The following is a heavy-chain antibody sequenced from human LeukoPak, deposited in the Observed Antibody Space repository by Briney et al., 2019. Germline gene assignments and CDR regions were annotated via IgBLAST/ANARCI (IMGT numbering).Heavy chain of an antibody. D-gene: IGHD3-22*01. CDR2: IYYSGNT. CDR1: GVSISSSNSY. Sequence: PSETLSLTCTVSGVSISSSNSYWGWLGQPPGKGLEWIVSIYYSGNTYDNAGLKSQVSISIDTSKTQFSLRLTSVTAADTAIYYCARGKRISMIVRGGLVPQNDYWGQGTLVTVSS. V-gene: IGHV4-39*01. CDR3: ARGKRISMIVRGGLVPQNDY. J-gene: IGHJ4*02.